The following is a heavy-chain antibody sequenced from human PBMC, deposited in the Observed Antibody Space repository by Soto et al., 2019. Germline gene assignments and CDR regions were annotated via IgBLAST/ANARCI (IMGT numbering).Heavy chain of an antibody. CDR2: ISSTTNYI. J-gene: IGHJ4*02. CDR1: GFTSTRYS. CDR3: ARESEDLTSNFDY. V-gene: IGHV3-21*06. Sequence: NPGGSLRLSCAASGFTSTRYSMNWVRQAPGKGLEWVSSISSTTNYIYYGDSMKGRFTISRDNAKNSLYLEMNSLRAEDTAVYYCARESEDLTSNFDYWGQGTLVTVSS.